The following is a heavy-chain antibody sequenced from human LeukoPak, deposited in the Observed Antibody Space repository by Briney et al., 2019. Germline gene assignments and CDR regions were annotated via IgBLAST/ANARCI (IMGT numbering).Heavy chain of an antibody. CDR1: GFTFDDYG. V-gene: IGHV3-20*04. CDR3: AREQYQLLYCYYYMDV. D-gene: IGHD2-2*01. Sequence: PTGGSLRLSCAASGFTFDDYGMSWVRQGPGKGLEWVSGINWNGGSTGYADSVKGRFTISRDNAKNSLYLQMKSLRAEDTALYYCAREQYQLLYCYYYMDVWGKGTTVTVSS. J-gene: IGHJ6*03. CDR2: INWNGGST.